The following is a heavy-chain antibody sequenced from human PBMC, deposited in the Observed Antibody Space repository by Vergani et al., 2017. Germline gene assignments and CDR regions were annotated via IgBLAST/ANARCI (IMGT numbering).Heavy chain of an antibody. Sequence: VQLVESGGGVVQPGGSLRLSCAASGFTFSSYWMHWVRQAPGKGLVWVSRINSDGSSTSYADSVKGRFTISRDNAKNTLYLQMNSLRAEDTAVYYCARGIAALEDDYMDVWGKGTTVTVSS. V-gene: IGHV3-74*02. J-gene: IGHJ6*03. CDR1: GFTFSSYW. CDR3: ARGIAALEDDYMDV. CDR2: INSDGSST. D-gene: IGHD6-6*01.